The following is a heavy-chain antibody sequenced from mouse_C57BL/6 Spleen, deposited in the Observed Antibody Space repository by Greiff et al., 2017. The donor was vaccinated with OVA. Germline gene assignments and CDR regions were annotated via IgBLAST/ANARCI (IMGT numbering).Heavy chain of an antibody. CDR2: IDPENGDT. Sequence: VQLKESGAELVRPGASVKLSCTASGFNFKDDYMHWVKQRPEQGLEWIGWIDPENGDTEYASKFQGKATITADTSSNTAYLQLSSLTSEDTAVYNCTTPLQRYSIDYWGQGTTLTVSS. V-gene: IGHV14-4*01. CDR3: TTPLQRYSIDY. J-gene: IGHJ2*01. D-gene: IGHD1-1*01. CDR1: GFNFKDDY.